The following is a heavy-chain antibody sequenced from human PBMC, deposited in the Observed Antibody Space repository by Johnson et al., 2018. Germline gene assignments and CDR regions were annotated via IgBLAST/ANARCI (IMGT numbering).Heavy chain of an antibody. J-gene: IGHJ1*01. CDR1: GGSISSSNYY. D-gene: IGHD3-3*01. CDR3: ARLEYDATGYFQH. V-gene: IGHV4-39*01. CDR2: IYYSGST. Sequence: QVRLQESGPELVKHSETLSLTCTVSGGSISSSNYYWGWIRQPPGKGPEWIGSIYYSGSTYYNPSLKSRVTISVDTSKNQFSLKLSSVTAADTAVYYCARLEYDATGYFQHWGQGTLVTVSS.